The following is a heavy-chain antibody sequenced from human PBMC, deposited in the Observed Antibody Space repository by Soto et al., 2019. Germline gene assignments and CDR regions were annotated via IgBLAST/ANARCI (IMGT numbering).Heavy chain of an antibody. J-gene: IGHJ4*02. Sequence: ESGPTLVTPTQTLTLTCSFSGFSLSTSGVGVGWIRQPPGKALEWLALIYWDDDKHYSPSLKSRLTVTKDTSKNRVVLTMTNMDPMDTATYYCAHRQWLGHIDYWGQGTLVTVSS. CDR2: IYWDDDK. V-gene: IGHV2-5*02. D-gene: IGHD6-19*01. CDR3: AHRQWLGHIDY. CDR1: GFSLSTSGVG.